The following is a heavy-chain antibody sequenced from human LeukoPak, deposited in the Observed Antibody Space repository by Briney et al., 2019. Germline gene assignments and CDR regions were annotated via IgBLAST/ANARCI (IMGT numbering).Heavy chain of an antibody. CDR3: ARDYGYYFDY. Sequence: GSSVKVSCKASGGTFSSYSISWVRQAPGQGLEWMGGIVPIFGTADYAQKFQGRVTITADESTSTAYMELSSLRSEDTAVYYCARDYGYYFDYWGQGTLVTVSS. CDR2: IVPIFGTA. CDR1: GGTFSSYS. D-gene: IGHD3-16*01. J-gene: IGHJ4*02. V-gene: IGHV1-69*01.